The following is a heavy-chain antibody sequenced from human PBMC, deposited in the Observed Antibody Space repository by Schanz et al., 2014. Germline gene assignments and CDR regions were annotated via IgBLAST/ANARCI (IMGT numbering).Heavy chain of an antibody. J-gene: IGHJ5*02. CDR1: GLTFSSSF. D-gene: IGHD3-10*01. CDR3: AKDQLANYRGSGYNWFDP. Sequence: VQVGEEGGGVVQPGGSLRLSCAASGLTFSSSFLPFFLPSPGKGMEWVTFIRFDGSDKYYADSVKGRFSVSRDNSKNTLYLQMNSLRADDTAVYYCAKDQLANYRGSGYNWFDPWGQGTLVTVSS. CDR2: IRFDGSDK. V-gene: IGHV3-30*02.